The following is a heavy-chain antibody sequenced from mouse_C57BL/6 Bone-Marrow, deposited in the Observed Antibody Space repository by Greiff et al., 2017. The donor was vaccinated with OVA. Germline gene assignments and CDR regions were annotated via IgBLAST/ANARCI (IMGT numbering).Heavy chain of an antibody. V-gene: IGHV3-6*01. D-gene: IGHD2-4*01. Sequence: EVKLQESGPGLVKPSQSLSLTCSVTGYSITSGYYWNWIRQFPGNKLEWMGYISYDGSNNYNPSLKNRISITRDTSKNQFFLKLNSVTTEDTATYYCASSYDYGGGSWFAYWGQGTLVTVSA. CDR1: GYSITSGYY. J-gene: IGHJ3*01. CDR3: ASSYDYGGGSWFAY. CDR2: ISYDGSN.